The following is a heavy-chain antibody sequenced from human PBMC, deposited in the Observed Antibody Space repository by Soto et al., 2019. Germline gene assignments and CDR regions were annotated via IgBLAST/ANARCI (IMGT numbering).Heavy chain of an antibody. D-gene: IGHD6-19*01. Sequence: PGESLKISCKASGYTLTSKWIAWVRQMPGKGLEWMAIVYPFDSDTRYSPSFQGQVTISADKSINTAYLQWSSLRASDTAIYYCARPDSNGWYDYWGQGTPVTVSS. V-gene: IGHV5-51*01. J-gene: IGHJ4*02. CDR3: ARPDSNGWYDY. CDR1: GYTLTSKW. CDR2: VYPFDSDT.